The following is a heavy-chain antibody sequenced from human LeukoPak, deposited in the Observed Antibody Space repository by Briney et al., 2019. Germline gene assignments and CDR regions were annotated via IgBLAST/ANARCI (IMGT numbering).Heavy chain of an antibody. CDR3: AVSDSSGYYCLDY. CDR1: GFTFSSYW. V-gene: IGHV3-74*01. D-gene: IGHD3-22*01. J-gene: IGHJ4*02. Sequence: GGSLRLSCAASGFTFSSYWMHWVRQGPGKGLVWVSRINTDGSETIYADSVKGRFTISRDNSKNTLYLQMDSLRAEDTAVYYCAVSDSSGYYCLDYWDQGTLVTVSS. CDR2: INTDGSET.